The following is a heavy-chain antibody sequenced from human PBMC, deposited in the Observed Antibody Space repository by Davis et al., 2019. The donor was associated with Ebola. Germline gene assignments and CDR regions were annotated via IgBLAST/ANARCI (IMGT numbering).Heavy chain of an antibody. D-gene: IGHD5-18*01. Sequence: PGGSLRLSCAASGFTFSSYGMHWVRQAPGTGLEWVAVISYDGSNKYYADSVKGRFTISRDNSKNTLYLQMNSLRAEDTAVYYCAKEYSYGIFDYWGQGTLVTVSS. CDR3: AKEYSYGIFDY. V-gene: IGHV3-30*18. J-gene: IGHJ4*02. CDR2: ISYDGSNK. CDR1: GFTFSSYG.